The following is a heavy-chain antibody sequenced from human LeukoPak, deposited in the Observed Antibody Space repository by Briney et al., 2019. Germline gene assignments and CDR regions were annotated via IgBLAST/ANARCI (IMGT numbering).Heavy chain of an antibody. Sequence: GGSLRLSCAASGFTFSNYGMHWVRQAPGRGLEWVANIKQDGSEKYYVDSVKGRFTISRDNAKNSLYLQMNSLRAEDTAVYYCARGGGYYGSGSYSDYWGQGTLVTVSS. CDR2: IKQDGSEK. J-gene: IGHJ4*02. CDR1: GFTFSNYG. D-gene: IGHD3-10*01. V-gene: IGHV3-7*01. CDR3: ARGGGYYGSGSYSDY.